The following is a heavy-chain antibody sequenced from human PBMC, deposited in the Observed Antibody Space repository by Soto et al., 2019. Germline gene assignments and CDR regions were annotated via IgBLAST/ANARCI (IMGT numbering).Heavy chain of an antibody. J-gene: IGHJ6*02. Sequence: QVQLVQSRGEVKKPGASVKVSCKNSGYSFTTYGISWVRQAPGQGLEWMGWISGYNGNTNYAQKLQGRVTMTTDTSTSTAYMELRSPRSDDTAVYYCAREGPAPYYYCGMDVWGQGSKVTVSS. CDR2: ISGYNGNT. CDR1: GYSFTTYG. CDR3: AREGPAPYYYCGMDV. V-gene: IGHV1-18*01.